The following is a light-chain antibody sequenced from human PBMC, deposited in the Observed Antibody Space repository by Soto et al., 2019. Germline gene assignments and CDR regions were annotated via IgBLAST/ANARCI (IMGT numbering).Light chain of an antibody. CDR2: EVS. CDR3: SSYTSSTTRV. V-gene: IGLV2-14*01. Sequence: QSALTQPASVSGSPGQSITISCTGTSSDVGGYNYVSWYQQYPGKAPKLMIYEVSNRPSGVSNRFSGSKSGNTASLTISGLQAEDEAYYYCSSYTSSTTRVFGPGTKLTVL. CDR1: SSDVGGYNY. J-gene: IGLJ1*01.